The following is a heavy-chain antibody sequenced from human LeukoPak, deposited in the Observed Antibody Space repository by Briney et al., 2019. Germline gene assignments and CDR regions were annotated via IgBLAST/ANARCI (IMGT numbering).Heavy chain of an antibody. V-gene: IGHV4-59*08. D-gene: IGHD3-16*01. CDR1: GGSISGTYY. Sequence: PSETLSLTCTVSGGSISGTYYWSWIRQPPGKGLEWIGYIYYTGTTDSNPSLKSRVTISLDTSKNQFSLNLSSVTAADTAVYYCARRWVYDKRAFDAWGQGTMVTVSS. CDR3: ARRWVYDKRAFDA. J-gene: IGHJ3*01. CDR2: IYYTGTT.